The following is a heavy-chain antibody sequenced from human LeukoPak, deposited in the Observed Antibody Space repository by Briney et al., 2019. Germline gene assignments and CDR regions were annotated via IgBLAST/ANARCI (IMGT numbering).Heavy chain of an antibody. J-gene: IGHJ4*02. V-gene: IGHV1-18*01. CDR1: GYTFSSYG. CDR3: ARDQYDSVWGSHRPYFDY. D-gene: IGHD3-16*02. CDR2: ISVHNGNP. Sequence: ASVKVSCKASGYTFSSYGISWVRQAPGQGLEWMGWISVHNGNPEYAQKFQGRVIMTTDTFTSTAYMELRSPRSDDTAVYYCARDQYDSVWGSHRPYFDYWGQGTLVTVSS.